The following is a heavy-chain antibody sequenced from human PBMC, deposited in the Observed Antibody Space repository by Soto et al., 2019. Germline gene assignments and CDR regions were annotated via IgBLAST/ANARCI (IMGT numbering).Heavy chain of an antibody. V-gene: IGHV4-59*01. D-gene: IGHD1-1*01. Sequence: PSETLSLTCTVSGGSISSYYWSWIRQPPGKGLEWIGYIYYSGSTNYNPSLKSRVTISLDTSKNQFSLKLSSVTAADTAVYYCARDWVERGPGNWFDPWGQGTLVTVSS. CDR3: ARDWVERGPGNWFDP. J-gene: IGHJ5*02. CDR2: IYYSGST. CDR1: GGSISSYY.